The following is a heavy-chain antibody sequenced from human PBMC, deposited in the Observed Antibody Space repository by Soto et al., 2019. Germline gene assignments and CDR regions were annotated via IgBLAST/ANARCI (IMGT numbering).Heavy chain of an antibody. CDR1: GGYISSSSYY. CDR2: IYYSGGT. Sequence: SETLSLTCTVSGGYISSSSYYWGWIRQPPGKGLEWIGSIYYSGGTYYNPSLKSRVTVSVDTSKSQFSLRLRSMTAADTAVYYCTRGRGFGEFTPPFDYWGLGTLVTVSS. V-gene: IGHV4-39*07. J-gene: IGHJ4*02. CDR3: TRGRGFGEFTPPFDY. D-gene: IGHD3-10*01.